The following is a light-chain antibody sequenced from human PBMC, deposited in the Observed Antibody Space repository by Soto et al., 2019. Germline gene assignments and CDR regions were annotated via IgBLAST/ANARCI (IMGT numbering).Light chain of an antibody. CDR1: NIVSES. J-gene: IGLJ1*01. CDR3: QVWDIITDHYV. CDR2: VDS. Sequence: SFDLTPPPSVLVTPGLKARITGGGKNIVSESVHWYQQRAGQAPVLVIYVDSDRPSGIPDRLSASTSGNTAALTRSRVEVGDGDDYYCQVWDIITDHYVFGSGPKVTV. V-gene: IGLV3-21*02.